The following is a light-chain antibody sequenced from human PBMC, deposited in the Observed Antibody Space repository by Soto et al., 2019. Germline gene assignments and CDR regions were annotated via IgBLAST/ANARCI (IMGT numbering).Light chain of an antibody. CDR3: LQYNDWPQT. Sequence: VVMTQSPATLSVSPGERATLSCRASQSVSTNLAWYQQKPGQAPRLLIYAASTRATGIPARFSGSGSGTEFTLTISSLQSEDFAVYYCLQYNDWPQTFGGGTKVDIK. CDR2: AAS. V-gene: IGKV3-15*01. J-gene: IGKJ4*01. CDR1: QSVSTN.